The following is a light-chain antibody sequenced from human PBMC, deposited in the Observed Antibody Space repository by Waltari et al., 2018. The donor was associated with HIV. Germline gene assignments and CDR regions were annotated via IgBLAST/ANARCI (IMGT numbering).Light chain of an antibody. J-gene: IGLJ3*02. CDR3: QSFDGITAV. CDR1: SGRIASNY. CDR2: EDN. Sequence: NLMLTQPHSVSESPGKTVTISCTGSSGRIASNYVQWYQHRPGSAPTTVIFEDNQRSSGVPDRFSGSIDSSSNSASLTISRLKTEDEADYYCQSFDGITAVFGGGTKLTVL. V-gene: IGLV6-57*02.